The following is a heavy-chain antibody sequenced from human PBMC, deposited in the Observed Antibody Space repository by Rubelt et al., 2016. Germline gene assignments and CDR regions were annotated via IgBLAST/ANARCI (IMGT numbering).Heavy chain of an antibody. D-gene: IGHD6-13*01. Sequence: VQLVESGGGVVQPGGSLRLSCAASGFTFSTFAMSWVRQAPGKGLEWVSGISPSGGSTYYADSLKGRFTISRDNSKNTLYLQMNSLGAEDTAVYYCAKPTSTWITFHYWGQGTLVTVSS. CDR1: GFTFSTFA. CDR2: ISPSGGST. V-gene: IGHV3-23*04. J-gene: IGHJ4*02. CDR3: AKPTSTWITFHY.